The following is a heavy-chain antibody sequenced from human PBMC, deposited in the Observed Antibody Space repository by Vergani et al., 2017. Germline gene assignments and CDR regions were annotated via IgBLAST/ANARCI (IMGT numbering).Heavy chain of an antibody. CDR1: GGSLSGYY. Sequence: QVQLQQWGAGLLKPSETLSLTCAVYGGSLSGYYWSWIRQPPGKGLEWIGEINHSGSTNYNPSLKSRVTISVDTSKNQFSLKLSSVTAADTAVYYCAKQYKIRYSSSWYGVGPADYYYYMDVWGKGTTVTVSS. J-gene: IGHJ6*03. V-gene: IGHV4-34*01. CDR3: AKQYKIRYSSSWYGVGPADYYYYMDV. D-gene: IGHD6-13*01. CDR2: INHSGST.